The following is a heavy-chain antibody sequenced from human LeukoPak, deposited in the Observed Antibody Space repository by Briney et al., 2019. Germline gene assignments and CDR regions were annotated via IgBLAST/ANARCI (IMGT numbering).Heavy chain of an antibody. CDR1: GFTFDDYA. Sequence: PGGSLRLSCAASGFTFDDYAMHWVRQAPGKGLEWVSGISWNSGSIGYADSVKGRFTISRDNAKNSLYLQMNSLRAEDTALYYCAKGSSGWYAKGDFDYWGQGTLVTVSS. CDR2: ISWNSGSI. CDR3: AKGSSGWYAKGDFDY. D-gene: IGHD6-19*01. J-gene: IGHJ4*02. V-gene: IGHV3-9*01.